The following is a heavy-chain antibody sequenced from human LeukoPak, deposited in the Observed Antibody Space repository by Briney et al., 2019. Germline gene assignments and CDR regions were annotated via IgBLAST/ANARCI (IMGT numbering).Heavy chain of an antibody. V-gene: IGHV4-38-2*02. CDR2: IYHSGST. CDR3: AKSNGYGLIGI. CDR1: GYSISSGYY. D-gene: IGHD3-10*01. Sequence: SETLSLTCTVSGYSISSGYYWGWIRQPPGKGLEWIGSIYHSGSTYYNPSLKSRVTISVDTSRNQFSPKLNSVTAADTAVYYCAKSNGYGLIGIWGQGTMVTVSS. J-gene: IGHJ3*02.